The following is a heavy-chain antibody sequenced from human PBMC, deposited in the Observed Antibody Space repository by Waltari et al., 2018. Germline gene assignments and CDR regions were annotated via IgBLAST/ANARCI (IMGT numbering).Heavy chain of an antibody. D-gene: IGHD1-26*01. CDR3: ARVGATNDY. Sequence: QVQLQESGPGLVKPSETLSLTCTVSGGSISSYYWSWIRQPAGKGLDWIGRIYSSGSTTYTPSLKSRVTMSVDTSKSQCSLKLSSVTAADTAVYYWARVGATNDYWGQGTLVTVSS. CDR1: GGSISSYY. CDR2: IYSSGST. V-gene: IGHV4-4*07. J-gene: IGHJ4*02.